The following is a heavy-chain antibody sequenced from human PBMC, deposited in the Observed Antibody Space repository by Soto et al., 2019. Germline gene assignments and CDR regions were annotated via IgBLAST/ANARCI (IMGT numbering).Heavy chain of an antibody. V-gene: IGHV1-58*01. D-gene: IGHD3-16*01. J-gene: IGHJ6*02. CDR2: IVVGSGNT. CDR3: AADAVWAGDYYYGMDV. CDR1: GFTFTSSA. Sequence: SVKVSCKASGFTFTSSAVQWVRQARGQRLEWIGWIVVGSGNTNYAQKFQERVTITRDMSTSTAYMELSSLRSEDTAVYYCAADAVWAGDYYYGMDVWGQGTTVTVSS.